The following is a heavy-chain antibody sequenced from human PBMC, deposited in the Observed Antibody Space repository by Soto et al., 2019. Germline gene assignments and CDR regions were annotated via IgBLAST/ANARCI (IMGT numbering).Heavy chain of an antibody. J-gene: IGHJ4*02. V-gene: IGHV1-69*01. CDR2: IIPIFDTA. Sequence: PVKLSCKASGGTFSSYSVSWVRQAPGQGLEWMGGIIPIFDTANYAQNFQGRVTITADESTSTAYMELRSLRSDDTAVYYCARASGYSHGLPFDYWGQGTLVTVSS. D-gene: IGHD5-18*01. CDR1: GGTFSSYS. CDR3: ARASGYSHGLPFDY.